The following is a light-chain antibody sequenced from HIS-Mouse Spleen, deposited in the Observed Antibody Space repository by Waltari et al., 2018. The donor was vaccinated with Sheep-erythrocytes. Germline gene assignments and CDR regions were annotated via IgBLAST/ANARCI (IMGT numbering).Light chain of an antibody. CDR3: CSYAGSYNHV. CDR2: DVS. CDR1: RSDVGSYNL. Sequence: QSALTQPASVSGSPGQSITIPCTGTRSDVGSYNLVSWYQQHPGKAPKLIIYDVSKRPSGVPDRFSGSKSGNTASLTISGLQAEDEANYYCCSYAGSYNHVFATGTKVTVL. J-gene: IGLJ1*01. V-gene: IGLV2-23*02.